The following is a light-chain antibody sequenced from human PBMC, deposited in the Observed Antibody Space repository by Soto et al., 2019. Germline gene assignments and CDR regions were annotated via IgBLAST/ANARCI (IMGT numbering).Light chain of an antibody. V-gene: IGLV2-14*01. CDR2: EVT. CDR1: SSDVGGYDY. Sequence: QSVLTQPASVSGSPGQSIAISCTGTSSDVGGYDYVSWYQQHPDKAPKLMIYEVTKRPSGVSNRFSGSKSGNTASLTISGLQPVDEADYYCRPDPRGSPRLFASGTEVTV. J-gene: IGLJ1*01. CDR3: RPDPRGSPRL.